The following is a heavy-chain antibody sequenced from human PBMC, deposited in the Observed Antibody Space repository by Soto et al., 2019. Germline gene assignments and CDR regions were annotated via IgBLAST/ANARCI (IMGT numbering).Heavy chain of an antibody. V-gene: IGHV1-69*13. CDR3: ARDSKYESDAFDI. D-gene: IGHD3-3*01. CDR1: GGTFSSYA. Sequence: SVKVSCKASGGTFSSYAISWVRQAPGQGLEWMGGIIPIFGTANYAQKFQGRVTITADESTSTVYMELSSLRSEDTAVYYCARDSKYESDAFDIWGQGTMVTVSS. J-gene: IGHJ3*02. CDR2: IIPIFGTA.